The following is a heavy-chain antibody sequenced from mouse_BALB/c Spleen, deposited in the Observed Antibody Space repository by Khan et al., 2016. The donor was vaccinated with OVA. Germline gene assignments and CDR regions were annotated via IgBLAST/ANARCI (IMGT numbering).Heavy chain of an antibody. V-gene: IGHV2-6-4*01. CDR3: ARAYYRYDGYYAMDY. J-gene: IGHJ4*01. D-gene: IGHD2-14*01. CDR1: GFSLSRYN. CDR2: IWGGGGT. Sequence: VQLQQSGPGLVAPSQSLSITCTVSGFSLSRYNIHWVRQPPGQGLEWLGMIWGGGGTDYNSTLKSRLGISKDNSKSQVFLKMNSLQTDDSAMYYCARAYYRYDGYYAMDYWGQGTSVTVSS.